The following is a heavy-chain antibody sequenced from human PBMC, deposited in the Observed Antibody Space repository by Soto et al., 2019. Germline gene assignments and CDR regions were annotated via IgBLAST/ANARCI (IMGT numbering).Heavy chain of an antibody. V-gene: IGHV1-69*13. Sequence: GASVKVSCKASGGTFSSYAISWVRQAPGQGLEWMGGIIPIFGTANYAQKFQGRVTITADESTSTAYMELSSLRSEDTAVYYCARDGGYYDSSGYYDAFRGLDWGQGTMVTVSS. CDR1: GGTFSSYA. J-gene: IGHJ3*01. CDR2: IIPIFGTA. CDR3: ARDGGYYDSSGYYDAFRGLD. D-gene: IGHD3-22*01.